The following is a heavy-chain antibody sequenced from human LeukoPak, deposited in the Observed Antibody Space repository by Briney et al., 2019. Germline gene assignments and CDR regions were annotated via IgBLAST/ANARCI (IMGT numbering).Heavy chain of an antibody. CDR1: GLIFRNAW. V-gene: IGHV3-15*01. CDR2: IKSKSDGGTT. J-gene: IGHJ4*02. CDR3: TTRANLY. Sequence: GGSLRLSCAASGLIFRNAWMSWVRQAPGKGLEWVSRIKSKSDGGTTDYAAPVKGRFTISRDDSKNTLHLQMNSLKSEDTGVYYCTTRANLYWGQGILVTVSS.